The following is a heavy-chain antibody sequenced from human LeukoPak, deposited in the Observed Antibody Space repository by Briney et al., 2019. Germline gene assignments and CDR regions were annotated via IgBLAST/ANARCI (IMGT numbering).Heavy chain of an antibody. CDR1: GFTFSSYG. Sequence: GGSLRLSCAASGFTFSSYGMHWVRQAPGKGLEWVAGISYDGRSKEYVDSVKGRFTISRDNSKNTLYLQMNSLKAEDTAVYYCAKDRGYSHGFDYWGQGTLVTVSS. CDR3: AKDRGYSHGFDY. CDR2: ISYDGRSK. D-gene: IGHD5-18*01. J-gene: IGHJ4*02. V-gene: IGHV3-30*18.